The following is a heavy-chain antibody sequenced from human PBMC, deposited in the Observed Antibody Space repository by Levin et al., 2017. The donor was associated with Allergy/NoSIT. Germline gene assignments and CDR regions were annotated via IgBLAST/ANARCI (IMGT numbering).Heavy chain of an antibody. CDR2: IYSAGST. Sequence: SETLSLTCTVSGGSISGYFWTWIRQPPGKGLEWIGYIYSAGSTNSNPSLKSRVTMSVDTSKNQVSLKLSSVTAADTAVYYCARNFCTGGICYHLDSWGQGILVTVSS. J-gene: IGHJ4*02. D-gene: IGHD2-8*02. V-gene: IGHV4-59*01. CDR1: GGSISGYF. CDR3: ARNFCTGGICYHLDS.